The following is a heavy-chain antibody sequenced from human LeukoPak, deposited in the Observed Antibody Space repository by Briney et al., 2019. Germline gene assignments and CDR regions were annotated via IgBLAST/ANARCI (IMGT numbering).Heavy chain of an antibody. J-gene: IGHJ3*02. CDR3: ARLITSGGLWAFDI. V-gene: IGHV5-10-1*01. CDR2: IDPRDSYT. CDR1: GYSFSNHW. Sequence: GESLKISCQVSGYSFSNHWITWVRQMPGKGLEWMERIDPRDSYTNYSPSFQGHVTISADESISTAYLQWSSLKASDTAMYYCARLITSGGLWAFDIWGQGTMVTVSS. D-gene: IGHD3-10*01.